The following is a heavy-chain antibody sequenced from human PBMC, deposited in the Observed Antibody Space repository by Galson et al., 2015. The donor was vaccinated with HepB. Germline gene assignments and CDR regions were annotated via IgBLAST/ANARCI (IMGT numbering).Heavy chain of an antibody. CDR2: ISSSSSTI. J-gene: IGHJ6*03. CDR3: ARAHGGNPVHYYMDV. V-gene: IGHV3-48*01. D-gene: IGHD4-23*01. Sequence: SLRLSCAASGFTLSSYSMNWVRQAPGKGLEWVSYISSSSSTIYYADPVKGRFTISRDNAKNSLYLQMNSLRAEDTAVYYCARAHGGNPVHYYMDVWGKGTTVTVSS. CDR1: GFTLSSYS.